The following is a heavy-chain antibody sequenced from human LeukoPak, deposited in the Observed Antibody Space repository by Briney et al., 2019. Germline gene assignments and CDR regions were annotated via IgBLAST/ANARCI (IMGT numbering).Heavy chain of an antibody. J-gene: IGHJ4*02. Sequence: PGGSLRLSCAASGFSFSTYSMDWVRQAPGKGPEWVSYISSSSTIYYADSVKGRFTISRDNAKNSLYLQMNSLRAGDTAVYYCASRSDYWGQGTLVTVSS. CDR3: ASRSDY. CDR1: GFSFSTYS. V-gene: IGHV3-48*04. CDR2: ISSSSTI.